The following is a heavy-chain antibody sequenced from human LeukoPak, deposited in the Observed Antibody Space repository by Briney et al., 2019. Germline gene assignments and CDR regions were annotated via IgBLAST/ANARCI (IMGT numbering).Heavy chain of an antibody. CDR3: ARSLSAVAAASYFDY. D-gene: IGHD6-13*01. J-gene: IGHJ4*02. CDR2: IIPILGIA. CDR1: GGTFSSYA. V-gene: IGHV1-69*04. Sequence: SVKVSCKASGGTFSSYAISWVRQAPGQGLEWMGRIIPILGIANYAQKFQGRVTITADKSTSTAYMELSSLRSEDTAVYYCARSLSAVAAASYFDYWGQGTLVTVSS.